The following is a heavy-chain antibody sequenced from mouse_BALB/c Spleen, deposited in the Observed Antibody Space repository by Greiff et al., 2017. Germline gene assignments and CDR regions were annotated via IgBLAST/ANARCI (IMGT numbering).Heavy chain of an antibody. J-gene: IGHJ1*01. CDR3: ARSDYGSSYGYFDV. V-gene: IGHV1S127*01. Sequence: QVHVKQSGPELVRPGASVKMSCKASGYTFTSYWMHWVKQRPGQGLEWIGMIDPSNSETRLNQKFKDKATLNVDKSSNTAYMQLSSLTSEDSAVYYCARSDYGSSYGYFDVWGAGTTVTVSS. D-gene: IGHD1-1*01. CDR2: IDPSNSET. CDR1: GYTFTSYW.